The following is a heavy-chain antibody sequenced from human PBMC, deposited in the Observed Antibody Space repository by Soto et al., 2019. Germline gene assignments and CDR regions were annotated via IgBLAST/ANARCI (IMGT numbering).Heavy chain of an antibody. CDR3: ARGYVGSWAHFDY. D-gene: IGHD2-15*01. V-gene: IGHV3-23*01. CDR2: IRDSSSKT. CDR1: GFTFGNYA. Sequence: EVQLLESGGALTQPGGSLRLSCSASGFTFGNYAMNWVRQAPGKGLEWVSSIRDSSSKTYYADSVKGRFTISRDNSKNMLLLQLNTLRADDTAVYFCARGYVGSWAHFDYWGQGTQVIVSS. J-gene: IGHJ4*02.